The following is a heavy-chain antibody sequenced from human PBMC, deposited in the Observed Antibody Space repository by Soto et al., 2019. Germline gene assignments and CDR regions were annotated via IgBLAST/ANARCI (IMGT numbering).Heavy chain of an antibody. Sequence: GASVKVSCKASGSTFINYYMHWVRQAPGQGLEWMGWINVASGNTKYSQRFQDRVTFTRDTSANTAYMDLSSHTSEDTAIYYWARQHDIGNAYCFDNWGQGTQVTVSS. CDR2: INVASGNT. CDR1: GSTFINYY. J-gene: IGHJ4*02. D-gene: IGHD3-3*01. CDR3: ARQHDIGNAYCFDN. V-gene: IGHV1-3*01.